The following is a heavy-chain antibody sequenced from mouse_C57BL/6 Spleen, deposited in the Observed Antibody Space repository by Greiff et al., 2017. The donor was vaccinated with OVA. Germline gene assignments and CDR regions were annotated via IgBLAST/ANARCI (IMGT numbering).Heavy chain of an antibody. D-gene: IGHD1-1*01. J-gene: IGHJ1*03. Sequence: VKLQQPGAELVMPGASVKLSCKASGYTFTSYWMHWVKQRPGQGLEWIGEIDPSDSYTNYNQKFKGKSTLTVDKSSSTAYMQLSSLTSEDSAVYYCARRGIYYYGSSLLWYFDVWGTGTTVTVSS. CDR3: ARRGIYYYGSSLLWYFDV. V-gene: IGHV1-69*01. CDR1: GYTFTSYW. CDR2: IDPSDSYT.